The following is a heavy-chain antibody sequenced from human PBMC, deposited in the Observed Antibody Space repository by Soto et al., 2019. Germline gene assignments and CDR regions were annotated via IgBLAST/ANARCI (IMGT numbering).Heavy chain of an antibody. D-gene: IGHD3-3*01. J-gene: IGHJ6*02. CDR3: ARRGFDLPSYYGMDV. CDR1: GYSFTSYW. V-gene: IGHV5-10-1*01. CDR2: IDPSDSYT. Sequence: LGESLKISCKGSGYSFTSYWISWVRQMPGKGLEWMGRIDPSDSYTNYSPSFQGHVTISADKSISTAYLQWSSLKASDTAMYYCARRGFDLPSYYGMDVWGQGTTVTVSS.